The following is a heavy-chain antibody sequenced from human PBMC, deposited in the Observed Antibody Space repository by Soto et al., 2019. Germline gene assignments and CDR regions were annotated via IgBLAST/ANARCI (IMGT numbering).Heavy chain of an antibody. Sequence: ASETLSLTCTVSGDSVTRSRYYWGWIRQPPGKGLEWIGSIYYSGSTYYNPSLKSRITISIDTSKNQFSLKMNSMTAADTAVYYCATEGGVVDANWFGPWGQGTLVTSPQ. CDR1: GDSVTRSRYY. CDR2: IYYSGST. J-gene: IGHJ5*02. V-gene: IGHV4-39*02. D-gene: IGHD3-22*01. CDR3: ATEGGVVDANWFGP.